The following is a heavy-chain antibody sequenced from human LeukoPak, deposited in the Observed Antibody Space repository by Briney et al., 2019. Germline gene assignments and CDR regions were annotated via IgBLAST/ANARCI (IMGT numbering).Heavy chain of an antibody. CDR1: GSTFSIYA. J-gene: IGHJ6*02. Sequence: QPGGSLRLSCAATGSTFSIYAMSGVRQAPGEGLDGVSGISGSGGSTYYADSVKGRFTISRDNSKTTLYLKMNSLRAEDTAVYYCAKGELPRYYYCGMDVWGQGTTVTVSS. CDR2: ISGSGGST. CDR3: AKGELPRYYYCGMDV. D-gene: IGHD1-26*01. V-gene: IGHV3-23*01.